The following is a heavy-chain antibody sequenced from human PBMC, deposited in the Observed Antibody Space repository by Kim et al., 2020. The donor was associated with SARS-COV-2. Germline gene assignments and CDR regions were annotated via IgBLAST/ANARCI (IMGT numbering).Heavy chain of an antibody. J-gene: IGHJ4*02. Sequence: GGSLRLSCAASGFTFSSYAMSWVRQAPGKGLEWVSAISGSGGSTYYADSVKGRFTISRDNSKNTLYLQMNSLRAEDTAVYYCAKKGFGGTVTTPLDYWGQGTLVTVSS. CDR3: AKKGFGGTVTTPLDY. D-gene: IGHD4-17*01. V-gene: IGHV3-23*01. CDR2: ISGSGGST. CDR1: GFTFSSYA.